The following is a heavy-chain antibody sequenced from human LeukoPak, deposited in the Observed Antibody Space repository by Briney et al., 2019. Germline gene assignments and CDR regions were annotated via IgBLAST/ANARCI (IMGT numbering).Heavy chain of an antibody. CDR3: ARAPIVGATNAFDI. Sequence: ASVKVSCKASGGTFSSYAISWVRQAPGQRLEWMGGIIPIFGTANYAQKFQGRVTITTDESTSTAYMELSSLRSKDTAVYYCARAPIVGATNAFDIWGQGTMVTVSS. J-gene: IGHJ3*02. CDR2: IIPIFGTA. D-gene: IGHD1-26*01. V-gene: IGHV1-69*05. CDR1: GGTFSSYA.